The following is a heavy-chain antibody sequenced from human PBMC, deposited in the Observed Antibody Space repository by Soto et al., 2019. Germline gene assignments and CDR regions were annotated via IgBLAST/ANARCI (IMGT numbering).Heavy chain of an antibody. CDR3: ARDMPYAAGSIAGSHX. CDR2: IYDSGTT. D-gene: IGHD1-26*01. CDR1: GDSITGCY. V-gene: IGHV4-59*01. Sequence: SDTLSLTCTVSGDSITGCYWSWIRQPPGKTLEWILYIYDSGTTTYNPALKSRVSISVDTSKNQCSLRLTSVIAADTAVYYCARDMPYAAGSIAGSHXWGQGILVTVSX. J-gene: IGHJ4*02.